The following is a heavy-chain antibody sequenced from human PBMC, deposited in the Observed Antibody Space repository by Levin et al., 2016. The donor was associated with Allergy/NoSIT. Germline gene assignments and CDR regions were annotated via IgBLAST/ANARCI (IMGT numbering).Heavy chain of an antibody. Sequence: WIRQPPGKGLEWIGMILHTGSTYYNPSLKSRVTISVDTSKNQFSLKLSSVTAADTAVYHCARETTWGTYYDAFDMWGQGTMVTVSS. CDR3: ARETTWGTYYDAFDM. V-gene: IGHV4-38-2*02. CDR2: ILHTGST. D-gene: IGHD3-16*01. J-gene: IGHJ3*02.